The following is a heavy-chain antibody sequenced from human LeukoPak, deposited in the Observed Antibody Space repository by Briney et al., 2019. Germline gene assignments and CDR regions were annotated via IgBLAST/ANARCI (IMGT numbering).Heavy chain of an antibody. CDR3: AKDGTTTITFDY. J-gene: IGHJ4*02. D-gene: IGHD1-1*01. Sequence: GGSLRLSCAASGFTFSSYAMSWVRQAPGKGLEWVSVISGSGGSTYYRDSVKGRFTISRDNSKNTLYLQMNSLRGEDTAVYYCAKDGTTTITFDYWGQGTLVTVSS. CDR2: ISGSGGST. V-gene: IGHV3-23*01. CDR1: GFTFSSYA.